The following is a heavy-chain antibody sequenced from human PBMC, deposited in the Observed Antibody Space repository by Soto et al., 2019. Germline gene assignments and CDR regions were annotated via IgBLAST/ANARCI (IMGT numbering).Heavy chain of an antibody. J-gene: IGHJ6*02. CDR3: ARGVVRGVIVSYYGMDV. CDR1: GFTFGTYA. CDR2: ISSSSSYT. Sequence: GESLKISCAASGFTFGTYAMSWIRQAPGKGLEWVSYISSSSSYTNYADSVKGRFTISRDNAKNSLYLQMNSLRAEDTAVYYCARGVVRGVIVSYYGMDVWGQGTTVTVSS. V-gene: IGHV3-11*05. D-gene: IGHD3-10*01.